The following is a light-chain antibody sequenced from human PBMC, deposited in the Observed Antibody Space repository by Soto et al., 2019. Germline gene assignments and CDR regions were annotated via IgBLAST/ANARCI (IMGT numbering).Light chain of an antibody. V-gene: IGLV1-40*01. Sequence: QSVLTQPPSVSGAPGQRVTISCTGSSSNIGAGYPVHWYRQLPGTAPKLLIYGNINRPSGVPDRFSGSRSGLAITGLQAEDEADYYCATWDSALSAGVFGGGTKVTVL. CDR2: GNI. J-gene: IGLJ3*02. CDR3: ATWDSALSAGV. CDR1: SSNIGAGYP.